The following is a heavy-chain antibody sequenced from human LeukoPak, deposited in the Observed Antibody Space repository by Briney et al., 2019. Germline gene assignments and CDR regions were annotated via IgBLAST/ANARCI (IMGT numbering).Heavy chain of an antibody. J-gene: IGHJ4*02. V-gene: IGHV3-48*01. CDR3: ASLSSAGSGGFDY. Sequence: PGGSLRLSCTASGFTFSSYSMNWVRQAPGKGLEWVSYISGSSNSIYYADSVKGRFTISRDNAKNSLYLQMNSLRAEDTAVYYCASLSSAGSGGFDYWGQGTLVTVSS. CDR1: GFTFSSYS. D-gene: IGHD3-22*01. CDR2: ISGSSNSI.